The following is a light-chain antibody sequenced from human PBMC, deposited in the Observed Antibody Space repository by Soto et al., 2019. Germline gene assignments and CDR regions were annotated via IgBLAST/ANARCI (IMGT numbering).Light chain of an antibody. Sequence: DIQMTQSPSTLSASVGDRVTITCRASQSISSWLAWYQQKPGKAPKLLIYDASSLESGVPSRFSGSGSGTEFTLTISSVQPDDFATYYCQQYNSYSGTFGQGAKVDIK. V-gene: IGKV1-5*01. J-gene: IGKJ1*01. CDR3: QQYNSYSGT. CDR1: QSISSW. CDR2: DAS.